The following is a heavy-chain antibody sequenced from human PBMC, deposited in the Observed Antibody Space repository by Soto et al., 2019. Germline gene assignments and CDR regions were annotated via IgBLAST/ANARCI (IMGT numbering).Heavy chain of an antibody. J-gene: IGHJ4*02. CDR3: ARALIAPSSGSPSHFDC. CDR2: SSTYNGDT. D-gene: IGHD6-19*01. Sequence: GASVKVSCKASGYTFTRYGISWLRQAPGQGLEWMGWSSTYNGDTNYVQRLQGRVTMTTDTSTSTAYMELRSLGFDDTAVYYCARALIAPSSGSPSHFDCWGQGTLVTVSS. CDR1: GYTFTRYG. V-gene: IGHV1-18*01.